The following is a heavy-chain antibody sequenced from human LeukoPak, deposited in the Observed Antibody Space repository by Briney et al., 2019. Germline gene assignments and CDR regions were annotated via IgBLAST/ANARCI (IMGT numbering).Heavy chain of an antibody. Sequence: GGSLRLSCAASGFTFSSYAMTWVRQAPGKGLEWVSTISGSGGSTYYADSVKGRFTISRDNSKNTLYLQMSSLRAEDTAVYYCAKVMTRTMVRGVPPSDYWGQGTLLTVSS. V-gene: IGHV3-23*01. CDR2: ISGSGGST. CDR3: AKVMTRTMVRGVPPSDY. D-gene: IGHD3-10*01. J-gene: IGHJ4*02. CDR1: GFTFSSYA.